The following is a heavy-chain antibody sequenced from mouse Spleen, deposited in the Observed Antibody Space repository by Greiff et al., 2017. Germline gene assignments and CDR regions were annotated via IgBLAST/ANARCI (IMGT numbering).Heavy chain of an antibody. CDR1: GFTFSSYG. V-gene: IGHV5-6*01. J-gene: IGHJ2*01. D-gene: IGHD2-14*01. CDR2: ISSGGSYT. Sequence: EVQLKESGGDLVKPGGSLKLSCAASGFTFSSYGMSWVRQTPDKRLEWVATISSGGSYTYYPDSVKGRFTISRDNAKNTLYLQMSSLKSEDTAMYYCARQGYENYFDYWGQGTTLTVSS. CDR3: ARQGYENYFDY.